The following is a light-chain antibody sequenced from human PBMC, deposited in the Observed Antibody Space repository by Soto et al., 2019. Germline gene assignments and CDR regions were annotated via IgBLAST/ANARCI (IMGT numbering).Light chain of an antibody. V-gene: IGKV3-20*01. Sequence: IVLKNSQDTLSLSKRQRSTYSNGASQSVSSSYLAWYQQKPGQAPRLLIYGASSRATGIPDRFSGSGSGTDFTLTIGRLEPEDFAVYYCQQYNEWPITFGQGTRLEIK. CDR2: GAS. J-gene: IGKJ5*01. CDR3: QQYNEWPIT. CDR1: QSVSSSY.